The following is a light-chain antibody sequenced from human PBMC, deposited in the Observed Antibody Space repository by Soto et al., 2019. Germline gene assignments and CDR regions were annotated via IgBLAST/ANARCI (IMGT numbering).Light chain of an antibody. J-gene: IGKJ5*01. CDR1: QSVSSY. CDR3: QQYGSSPGIT. V-gene: IGKV3-20*01. CDR2: GAS. Sequence: EVVMTQSPATLSVSPGERATLSCRASQSVSSYLAWYQQKPGQAPRVLIYGASSRATGIADRFSGGGSGTDFTLTISRLEPEDFAVYYCQQYGSSPGITFGQGTRVEIK.